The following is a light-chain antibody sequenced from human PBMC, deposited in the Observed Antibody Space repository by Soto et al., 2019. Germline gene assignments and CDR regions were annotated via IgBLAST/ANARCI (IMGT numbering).Light chain of an antibody. CDR3: ISYTTSVTYV. V-gene: IGLV2-14*01. Sequence: QSALTQPASVSGSPGQSITISCTGTSSDVGGYNYVSWYQQHPGKAPKLVISGVSNRPSGVSNRFSGSKSGNTASLTISGLQTEDEADYYCISYTTSVTYVFGTGTKVTVL. CDR2: GVS. CDR1: SSDVGGYNY. J-gene: IGLJ1*01.